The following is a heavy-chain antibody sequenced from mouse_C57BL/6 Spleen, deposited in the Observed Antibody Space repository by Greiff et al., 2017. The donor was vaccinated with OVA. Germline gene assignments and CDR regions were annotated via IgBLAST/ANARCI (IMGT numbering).Heavy chain of an antibody. Sequence: EVKVEESEGGLVQPGSSMKLSCTASGFTFSDYYMAWVRQVPEKGLEWVANINYDGSSTYYLDSLKSRFIISRYNAKNILYLQMSSLKSEDTATYYCARDEGDLFDDWGQGTTLTVSS. CDR3: ARDEGDLFDD. J-gene: IGHJ2*01. D-gene: IGHD2-13*01. V-gene: IGHV5-16*01. CDR2: INYDGSST. CDR1: GFTFSDYY.